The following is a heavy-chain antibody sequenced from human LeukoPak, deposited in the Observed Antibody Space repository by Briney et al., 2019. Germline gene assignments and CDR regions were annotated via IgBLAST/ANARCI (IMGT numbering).Heavy chain of an antibody. CDR3: AREGEPEGPWYYYGMDV. J-gene: IGHJ6*02. CDR2: IIPILGIA. Sequence: ASVKVSCKASGGTFSSYAISWVRQAPGQGLEWMGRIIPILGIANYAQKFQGRVTITADKSTSTAYMELSSLRSEGTAVYYCAREGEPEGPWYYYGMDVWGQGTTVTVSS. D-gene: IGHD1-26*01. V-gene: IGHV1-69*04. CDR1: GGTFSSYA.